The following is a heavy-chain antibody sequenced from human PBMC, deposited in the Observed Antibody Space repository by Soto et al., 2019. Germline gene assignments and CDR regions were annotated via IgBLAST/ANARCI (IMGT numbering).Heavy chain of an antibody. CDR3: AKDRYYDTPGWFDP. Sequence: GGSLRPSCVGSGFTFRDHAMRWVRQAPGRGLEWVSTISANGASIQHADSVKGRFSVSRDNAKNTVYLQMDNLRTEDSAVYYCAKDRYYDTPGWFDPWGQGSRVTVPQ. CDR1: GFTFRDHA. D-gene: IGHD3-22*01. J-gene: IGHJ5*02. CDR2: ISANGASI. V-gene: IGHV3-23*01.